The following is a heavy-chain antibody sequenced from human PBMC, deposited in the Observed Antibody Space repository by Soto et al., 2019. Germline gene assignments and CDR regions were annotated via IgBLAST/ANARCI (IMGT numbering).Heavy chain of an antibody. J-gene: IGHJ4*02. CDR2: ISGSGGST. Sequence: EVQLLESGGGLVQPGGSLRLSCAASGFTFSSYAMSWVRQAPGKGLEWVSAISGSGGSTYYADSVKGRFTSSRDDSKNXXCLQMNSMRAEVTGVYYCAKDLYYYDSSRPYYFAYWGQGTLVTVS. CDR1: GFTFSSYA. V-gene: IGHV3-23*01. D-gene: IGHD3-22*01. CDR3: AKDLYYYDSSRPYYFAY.